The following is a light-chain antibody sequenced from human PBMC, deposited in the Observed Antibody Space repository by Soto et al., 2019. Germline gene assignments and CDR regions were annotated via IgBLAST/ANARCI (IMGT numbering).Light chain of an antibody. J-gene: IGLJ1*01. Sequence: SVLTEPPSVSGAPGQRITISCTGSSSNIGAGYDVHWYQQLPGTAPKLLMFANINRPSGVPARFSGSKSDTSASLAITGLQAEDESDYYCQSYESGRGSYVSGTGTKVTVL. CDR2: ANI. CDR3: QSYESGRGSYV. V-gene: IGLV1-40*01. CDR1: SSNIGAGYD.